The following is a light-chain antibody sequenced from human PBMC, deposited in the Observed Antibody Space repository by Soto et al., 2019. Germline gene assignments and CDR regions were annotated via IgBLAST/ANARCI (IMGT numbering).Light chain of an antibody. CDR1: QSLVYSDGNTY. V-gene: IGKV2-30*01. Sequence: DVVMTQSPLSLPVTLGQPASISCRSSQSLVYSDGNTYLNWFHQRPGQSPRRLIYKVSNRDSGVPDRFSGSGSGTDLTLKISRVEAEAVGVYYCMQGTYWPRLTFGGGTKVEIK. CDR3: MQGTYWPRLT. CDR2: KVS. J-gene: IGKJ4*01.